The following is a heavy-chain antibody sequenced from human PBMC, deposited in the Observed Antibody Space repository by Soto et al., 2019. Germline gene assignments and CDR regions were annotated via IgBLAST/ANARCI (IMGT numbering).Heavy chain of an antibody. V-gene: IGHV1-3*01. J-gene: IGHJ4*02. CDR3: ARVNGGWSVFDY. D-gene: IGHD6-19*01. Sequence: QVQLVQSGAEVKKPGASVKVSCKASGYTFTSYAMHWVRQAPGQRLEWMGWINAGNGNTKYSQKFQGRVTITRDTSASTADMELSSLSSVDKAVYFCARVNGGWSVFDYWGQGPLVSVSS. CDR2: INAGNGNT. CDR1: GYTFTSYA.